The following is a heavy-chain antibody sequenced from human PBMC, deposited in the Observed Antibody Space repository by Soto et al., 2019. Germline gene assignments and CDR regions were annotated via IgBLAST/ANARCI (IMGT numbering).Heavy chain of an antibody. V-gene: IGHV3-48*03. Sequence: EVQLVESGGGLVQPGGSLRLSCAASGFTFSSYEMNWVRQAPGKGLEWVAYISSGGSTIYYADSVKGRFTISRDNAKNSLYLHMNSLVAEDAAVDYCARAVDTATYYFDYWGQGTLVTVSS. J-gene: IGHJ4*02. CDR2: ISSGGSTI. CDR3: ARAVDTATYYFDY. D-gene: IGHD5-18*01. CDR1: GFTFSSYE.